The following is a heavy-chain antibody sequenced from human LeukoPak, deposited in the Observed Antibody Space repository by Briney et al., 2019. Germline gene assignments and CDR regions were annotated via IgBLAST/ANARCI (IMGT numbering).Heavy chain of an antibody. Sequence: SVKVSCKASGGTFSSYAISWVRQAPGQGLEWMGGIIPIFGTANYAQKFQGRVTITADESTSTAYMELSSLRSEDTAVYYCARSRGYSYAQEYYYYYYYMDVWGKGTTVTISS. CDR1: GGTFSSYA. J-gene: IGHJ6*03. CDR3: ARSRGYSYAQEYYYYYYYMDV. V-gene: IGHV1-69*13. D-gene: IGHD5-18*01. CDR2: IIPIFGTA.